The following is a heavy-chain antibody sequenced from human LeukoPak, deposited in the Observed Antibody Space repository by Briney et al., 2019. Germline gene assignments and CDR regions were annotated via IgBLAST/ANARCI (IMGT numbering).Heavy chain of an antibody. Sequence: SETLSLTCAVYGGSFSGYYWRWIRQPPGKELEWIGVINHSGSTNYNPSLKSRVTISVDTSKNQFSLKLSSVTAEDTAVYYCAGIKGHLLSFGETFDYWGQGTLVTVSS. CDR2: INHSGST. J-gene: IGHJ4*02. CDR1: GGSFSGYY. CDR3: AGIKGHLLSFGETFDY. V-gene: IGHV4-34*01. D-gene: IGHD3-10*01.